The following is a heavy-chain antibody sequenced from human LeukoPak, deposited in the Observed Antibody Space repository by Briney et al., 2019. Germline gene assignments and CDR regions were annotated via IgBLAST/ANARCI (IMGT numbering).Heavy chain of an antibody. CDR2: IYTSGST. D-gene: IGHD1-26*01. V-gene: IGHV4-4*09. CDR3: ARHLGWELPHFDY. J-gene: IGHJ4*02. CDR1: GGSISSYY. Sequence: PSETLSLTCTVSGGSISSYYWSRIRQPPGKGLEWIGYIYTSGSTNYNPSLKSRVTISVDTSKNQFSLKLSSVTAADTAVYYCARHLGWELPHFDYWGQGTLVTVSS.